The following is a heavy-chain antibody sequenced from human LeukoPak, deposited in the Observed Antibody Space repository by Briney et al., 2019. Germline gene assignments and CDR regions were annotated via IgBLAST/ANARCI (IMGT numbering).Heavy chain of an antibody. Sequence: WGSLTLSCAASGFTFRSYARSWVRQAPGKGLEWVGVISYSGDSKYYPDSVKGRFTISRDNSKNTLYLQMNSLRAEDTAVYYCAKDPHSSGWLPYYFLYWGQGTLVSVSS. CDR3: AKDPHSSGWLPYYFLY. D-gene: IGHD6-19*01. CDR1: GFTFRSYA. CDR2: ISYSGDSK. J-gene: IGHJ4*02. V-gene: IGHV3-23*01.